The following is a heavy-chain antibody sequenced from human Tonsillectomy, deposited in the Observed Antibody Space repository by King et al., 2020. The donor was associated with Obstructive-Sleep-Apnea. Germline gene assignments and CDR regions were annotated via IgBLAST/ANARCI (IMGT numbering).Heavy chain of an antibody. D-gene: IGHD5-24*01. CDR1: GFTFSDHY. CDR3: ARARKATIVDWWFDL. CDR2: INSTETII. V-gene: IGHV3-11*01. J-gene: IGHJ2*01. Sequence: QVQLVEPGGGLVKPGGSLRLSCGVSGFTFSDHYMSWIRQAPGKGLEWIAFINSTETIIYYGDPVKGRFTISRDNAKNSLYLQMNSLRVEDTAVYYCARARKATIVDWWFDLWGRGTLVTVSS.